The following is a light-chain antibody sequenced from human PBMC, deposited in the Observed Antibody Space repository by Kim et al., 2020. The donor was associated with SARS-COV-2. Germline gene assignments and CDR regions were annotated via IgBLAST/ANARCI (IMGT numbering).Light chain of an antibody. CDR2: GAS. CDR3: QQLGGSPPIT. Sequence: EIVLTQSPGTLSSSPGETATFSCRASESVDSSKLAWYQQKPGQAPRLLIFGASSRATGIPDRFSGSESGTDFTLTISRLEPEDFAVYYCQQLGGSPPITFGQGTRLEIK. CDR1: ESVDSSK. V-gene: IGKV3-20*01. J-gene: IGKJ5*01.